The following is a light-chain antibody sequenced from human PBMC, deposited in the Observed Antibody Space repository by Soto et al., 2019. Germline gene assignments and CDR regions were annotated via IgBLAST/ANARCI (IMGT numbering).Light chain of an antibody. CDR1: QSIGNQ. CDR2: EVS. Sequence: EIVLTQSPTTLSLSPGERGTLSCRASQSIGNQLAWYQQKPGQAPRLLISEVSNRATGTPARFSGSGSGTDFTLTITSVQPEDFAIYYCQQRRAWPLTFGGGTKVEIK. CDR3: QQRRAWPLT. J-gene: IGKJ4*01. V-gene: IGKV3-11*01.